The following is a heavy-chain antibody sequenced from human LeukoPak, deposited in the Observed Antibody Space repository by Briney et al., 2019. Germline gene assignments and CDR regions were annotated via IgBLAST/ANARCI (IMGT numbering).Heavy chain of an antibody. CDR3: TRDDGDRGGAFDI. CDR1: GFTFTIYG. V-gene: IGHV3-21*01. Sequence: KPGGSLRLSCAASGFTFTIYGMHWVRQAPGKGLEWVSSISSSSTYIFYADSVRGRFTISRDNAKNSLYLQMNSLRAEDTAVYYCTRDDGDRGGAFDIWGQGTMVTVSS. J-gene: IGHJ3*02. CDR2: ISSSSTYI. D-gene: IGHD4-17*01.